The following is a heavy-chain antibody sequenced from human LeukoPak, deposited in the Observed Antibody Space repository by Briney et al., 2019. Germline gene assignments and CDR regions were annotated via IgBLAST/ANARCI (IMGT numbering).Heavy chain of an antibody. D-gene: IGHD4-11*01. CDR3: AREVTTVFYGMDV. CDR2: IYYSGST. J-gene: IGHJ6*02. CDR1: GGSISSGGYY. V-gene: IGHV4-31*03. Sequence: SETLSLTCTVSGGSISSGGYYWSWIRQHPGTGLEWIGYIYYSGSTYYNPSLKSRVTISVDTSKNQFSLKLSSVTAADTAVYYCAREVTTVFYGMDVWGQGTTVTVSS.